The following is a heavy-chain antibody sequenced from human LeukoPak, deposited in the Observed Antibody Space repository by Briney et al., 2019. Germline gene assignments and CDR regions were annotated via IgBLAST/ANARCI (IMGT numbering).Heavy chain of an antibody. Sequence: GGSLRLSCAASGFTLRSHAMSWVRQAPGKGLEWVSATSGSGGSTDYVDSVKGRFTISRDNSKNTLYLQMNSLRADDTAVYYCAKQMSTVTFTPFDYWGQGTLVTVSS. J-gene: IGHJ4*02. CDR2: TSGSGGST. D-gene: IGHD3-16*01. V-gene: IGHV3-23*01. CDR3: AKQMSTVTFTPFDY. CDR1: GFTLRSHA.